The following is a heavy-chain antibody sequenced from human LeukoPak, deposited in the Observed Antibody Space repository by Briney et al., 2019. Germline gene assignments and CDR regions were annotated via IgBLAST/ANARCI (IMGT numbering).Heavy chain of an antibody. CDR2: IYYSGST. V-gene: IGHV4-59*01. D-gene: IGHD3-3*01. Sequence: PSETLSLTCTVSGGSISSYHWSWIRQPPGKGLEWIGYIYYSGSTNYNPSLKSRVTISVDTSKNQISLKLSSVTAADTAVYYCARRTYDLWSADYTGAFDIWGQGTMVTVSS. CDR3: ARRTYDLWSADYTGAFDI. J-gene: IGHJ3*02. CDR1: GGSISSYH.